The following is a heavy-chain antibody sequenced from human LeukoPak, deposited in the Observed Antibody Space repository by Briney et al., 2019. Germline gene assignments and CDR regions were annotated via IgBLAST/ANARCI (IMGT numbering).Heavy chain of an antibody. CDR1: GGSISSGSYY. V-gene: IGHV4-61*02. Sequence: SETLSLTCTVSGGSISSGSYYWSWIRQPAGKGLEWIGRIYTSGSTNYNPSLKSRVTISVDTSKNQFSLKLSSVTAADTAVCYCARETTYYYDSSGYYFDAFDIWGQGTMVTVSS. D-gene: IGHD3-22*01. CDR2: IYTSGST. CDR3: ARETTYYYDSSGYYFDAFDI. J-gene: IGHJ3*02.